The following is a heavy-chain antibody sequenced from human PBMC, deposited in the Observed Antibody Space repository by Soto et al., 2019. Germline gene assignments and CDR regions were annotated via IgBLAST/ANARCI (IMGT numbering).Heavy chain of an antibody. Sequence: QVQLQESGPGLVKPSETLSLTCTVSGGSVSSGSYYWSWIRQPPGKGLEWIGYIYYSGSSNYNPSLKRPVTISVDTSKNQLGQKLSSVSAADTAVYYCARGIEGWYQGRYYYGMDVWGQGTTVTVSS. CDR2: IYYSGSS. D-gene: IGHD6-19*01. CDR1: GGSVSSGSYY. V-gene: IGHV4-61*01. CDR3: ARGIEGWYQGRYYYGMDV. J-gene: IGHJ6*01.